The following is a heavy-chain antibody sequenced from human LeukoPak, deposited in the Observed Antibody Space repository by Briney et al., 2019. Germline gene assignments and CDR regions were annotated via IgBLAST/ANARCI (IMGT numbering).Heavy chain of an antibody. V-gene: IGHV5-51*01. CDR2: IYPGDSDT. J-gene: IGHJ6*02. Sequence: GESLKISCKGSGYSFTSYWIGWVRQMPGKGLEWMGIIYPGDSDTRYSPSFQGQVTISADKSISTAYLRWSSLKASDTAMYYCARRGSYSSGWYAPGGMDVWGQGTTVTVSS. D-gene: IGHD6-19*01. CDR1: GYSFTSYW. CDR3: ARRGSYSSGWYAPGGMDV.